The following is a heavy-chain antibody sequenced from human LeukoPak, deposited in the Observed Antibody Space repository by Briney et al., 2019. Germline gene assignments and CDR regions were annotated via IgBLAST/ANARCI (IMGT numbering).Heavy chain of an antibody. CDR3: ARDFFSSYYGSGSGWFDP. D-gene: IGHD3-10*01. CDR2: INPNSGGT. CDR1: GYTFTGYY. Sequence: ASVKVSCKASGYTFTGYYMHWVRQAPGQGLEWMGWINPNSGGTNYAQKFEGSVTITRDTSISTAYMELSRLRSDDTAVYYCARDFFSSYYGSGSGWFDPWGQGTLVTVSS. J-gene: IGHJ5*02. V-gene: IGHV1-2*02.